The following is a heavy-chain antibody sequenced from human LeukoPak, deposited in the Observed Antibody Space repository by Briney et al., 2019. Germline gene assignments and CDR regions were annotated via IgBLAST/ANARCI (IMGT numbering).Heavy chain of an antibody. Sequence: PGGSLRLSCAASGFTFRNAWMSWVRQAPGKGLEWVGRIKSKTDSGTTDYAAPVKGRFTISRDDSKNTLYLQMNSLKTEDTAVYYCTTAYNWNDEGLDYWGQGTLVTVSS. J-gene: IGHJ4*02. D-gene: IGHD1-1*01. CDR1: GFTFRNAW. CDR3: TTAYNWNDEGLDY. V-gene: IGHV3-15*01. CDR2: IKSKTDSGTT.